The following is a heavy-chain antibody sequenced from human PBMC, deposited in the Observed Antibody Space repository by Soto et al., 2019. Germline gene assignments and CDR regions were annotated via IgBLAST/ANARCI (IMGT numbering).Heavy chain of an antibody. CDR1: GDVFTSYC. V-gene: IGHV5-10-1*01. CDR2: IDPSDSYT. CDR3: ARRVVVPAALVGMGV. J-gene: IGHJ6*04. Sequence: GESLRISCKGPGDVFTSYCISWVRHLPGKGLEWMGRIDPSDSYTNYSPSFQGHVTISADKSISTAYLQWSSLKASDTAMYYCARRVVVPAALVGMGVWGKRTTVTNSS. D-gene: IGHD2-2*01.